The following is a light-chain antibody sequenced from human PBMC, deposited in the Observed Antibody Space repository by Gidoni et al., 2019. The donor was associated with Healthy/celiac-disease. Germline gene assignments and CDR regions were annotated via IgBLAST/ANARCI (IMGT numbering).Light chain of an antibody. V-gene: IGKV3-15*01. CDR2: GAS. Sequence: EIVMTQSPATLSVSPGEGATLSCRASQSVSSNLAWYQQKPGQAPRLLIYGASTRATAIPARFSGSGSGTEFTLTIGSLQSEDFAVYYCQQYNYWPRTFGQGTKLEIK. J-gene: IGKJ2*02. CDR3: QQYNYWPRT. CDR1: QSVSSN.